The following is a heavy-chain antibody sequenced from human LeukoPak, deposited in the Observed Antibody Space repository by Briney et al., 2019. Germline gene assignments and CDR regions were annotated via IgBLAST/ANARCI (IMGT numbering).Heavy chain of an antibody. CDR1: GFTFSSYG. Sequence: PGGSLRLSCAASGFTFSSYGMHWVRQAPGKGLEWVAVIWYGGSNKYYADSVKGRFTISRDNSKNTLYLQMNSLRAEDTAVYYCAKDWDYDFWSGHDWFDPWGQGTLVTVSS. CDR3: AKDWDYDFWSGHDWFDP. J-gene: IGHJ5*02. CDR2: IWYGGSNK. V-gene: IGHV3-33*06. D-gene: IGHD3-3*01.